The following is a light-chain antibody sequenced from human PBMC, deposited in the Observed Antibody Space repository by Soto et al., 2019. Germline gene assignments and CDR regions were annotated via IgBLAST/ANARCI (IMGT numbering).Light chain of an antibody. CDR1: QGISSY. Sequence: AIRMTQYPSSFSASTGDRVTITCRASQGISSYLAWYQQKPGKAPKLLIYAASTLQSGVPSRFSGSGSGTDFTLTISCLQSEDFATYYCQQYDSYPYTFGQGTKLEIK. CDR3: QQYDSYPYT. J-gene: IGKJ2*01. CDR2: AAS. V-gene: IGKV1-8*01.